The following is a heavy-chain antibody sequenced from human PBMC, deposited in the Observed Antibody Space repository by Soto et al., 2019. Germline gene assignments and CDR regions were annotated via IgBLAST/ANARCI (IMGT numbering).Heavy chain of an antibody. CDR2: IIPILGIA. CDR3: AGGYCSGGSCYPNVWYFDL. D-gene: IGHD2-15*01. Sequence: VASVKVSCKASGGTFSSYTISWVRQAPGQGLEWMGRIIPILGIANYAQKFQGRVTITADKSTSTAYMELSSLRSEDTAVYYCAGGYCSGGSCYPNVWYFDLWGRGTLVTVSS. V-gene: IGHV1-69*02. J-gene: IGHJ2*01. CDR1: GGTFSSYT.